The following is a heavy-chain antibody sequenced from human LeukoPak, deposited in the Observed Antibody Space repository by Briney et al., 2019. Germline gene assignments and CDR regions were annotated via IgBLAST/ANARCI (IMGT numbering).Heavy chain of an antibody. CDR1: GYSISSGYY. CDR3: ARLVRDVVSYFDY. Sequence: SETLSLTCTVSGYSISSGYYWAWIRQPPGKGLEWIGSIYYSGSTYYNPSPKSRVTISVDTSKNQFSLKPSSVTAADTAVYYCARLVRDVVSYFDYWGQGTLVTVSS. CDR2: IYYSGST. J-gene: IGHJ4*02. V-gene: IGHV4-38-2*02. D-gene: IGHD3-16*01.